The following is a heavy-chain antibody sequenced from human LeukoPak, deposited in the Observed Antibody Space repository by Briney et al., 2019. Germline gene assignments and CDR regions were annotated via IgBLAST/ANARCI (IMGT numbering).Heavy chain of an antibody. Sequence: GGSLRLSCAASGFTFSSYAMNWVRQAPGKGLEWVSGISGSGSSTYYADSVKGRITISRDNSKNTLYLQMNSLRAEDTAVYFCAKLISKSVVGSTDYWGQGTLVTVSS. J-gene: IGHJ4*02. CDR2: ISGSGSST. CDR3: AKLISKSVVGSTDY. CDR1: GFTFSSYA. D-gene: IGHD1-26*01. V-gene: IGHV3-23*01.